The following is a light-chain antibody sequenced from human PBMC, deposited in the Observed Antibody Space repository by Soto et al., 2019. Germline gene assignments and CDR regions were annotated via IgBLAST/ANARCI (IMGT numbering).Light chain of an antibody. CDR3: QQSYSTPYT. CDR1: QSITTY. CDR2: AAS. V-gene: IGKV1-39*01. J-gene: IGKJ2*01. Sequence: DIPMTQSPSSLSASVGDRVTITCRASQSITTYLHWYQKKPGKAPKLLIYAASRLQSGVPSRFSGSGSGTDFTLTISSLQPEDFATYYCQQSYSTPYTFGQGTELEIK.